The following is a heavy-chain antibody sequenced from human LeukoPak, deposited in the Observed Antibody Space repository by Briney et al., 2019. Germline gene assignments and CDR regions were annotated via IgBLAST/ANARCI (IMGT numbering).Heavy chain of an antibody. CDR2: ISGTGGST. CDR1: GLPFSNYA. V-gene: IGHV3-23*01. J-gene: IGHJ4*02. Sequence: GGSLRLSCAASGLPFSNYAMSWVRQAPGKGLEWVAGISGTGGSTHYADSVKGRFTISRDNSKNTVYLQMRNLRVEHTAVYYCAKVVAGNIDYYFDYWGQGILVAVSS. CDR3: AKVVAGNIDYYFDY. D-gene: IGHD2/OR15-2a*01.